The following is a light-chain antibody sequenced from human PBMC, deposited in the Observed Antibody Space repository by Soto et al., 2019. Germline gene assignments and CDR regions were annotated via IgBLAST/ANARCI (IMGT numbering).Light chain of an antibody. CDR1: QTVSRS. CDR2: DIS. Sequence: EIVLTQSPATLSVSPGERATLSCRASQTVSRSLAWYQQRPGQAPRLLIYDISNRATGLPARFSGSGSETEFTLTTRSLQSEDFAVYFCQQYNNWPSFGQGTRLEF. J-gene: IGKJ5*01. CDR3: QQYNNWPS. V-gene: IGKV3-15*01.